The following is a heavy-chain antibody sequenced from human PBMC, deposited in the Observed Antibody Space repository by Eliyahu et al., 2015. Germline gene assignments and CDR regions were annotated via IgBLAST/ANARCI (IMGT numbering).Heavy chain of an antibody. CDR1: GDSVSSDRVS. D-gene: IGHD2-15*01. CDR3: ARGQHSAFDM. Sequence: QVQLQQSGPGLLKPSQTLSPXCAISGDSVSSDRVSWNWIRQAPSRGLEWLGRTYRMSTYYAPSMNSRITITPDTSKNQFYLQVRSVSPEDTAVYYCARGQHSAFDMWGQGTVVIVSS. V-gene: IGHV6-1*01. J-gene: IGHJ3*02. CDR2: TYRMST.